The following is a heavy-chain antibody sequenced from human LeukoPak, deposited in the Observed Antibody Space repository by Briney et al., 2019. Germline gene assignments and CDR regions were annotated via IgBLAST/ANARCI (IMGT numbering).Heavy chain of an antibody. CDR2: IHYTGST. J-gene: IGHJ3*02. V-gene: IGHV4-31*03. CDR1: GGSISSGNYY. D-gene: IGHD7-27*01. CDR3: AREKPSVGNDAFDI. Sequence: SETLSLTCTVSGGSISSGNYYWSWIRRRPGTGLEWIGYIHYTGSTYYNPSLKSRVTISVDTSKNQFSLELNSMTAADAAVYYCAREKPSVGNDAFDIWGQGTMVTVSS.